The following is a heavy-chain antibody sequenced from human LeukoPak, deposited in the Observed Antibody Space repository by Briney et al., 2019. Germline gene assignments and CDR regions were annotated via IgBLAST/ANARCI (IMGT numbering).Heavy chain of an antibody. J-gene: IGHJ2*01. CDR1: GFTFSSYA. CDR2: ICDSGGST. V-gene: IGHV3-23*01. CDR3: AKGGIMQSSSPGLQYFDL. Sequence: GVSLRLSCAASGFTFSSYAMSWVRQAPGKGLEWVSVICDSGGSTYYADSVKGRFTISRDNSKNTLYLQMNSLRAEDTAVYYCAKGGIMQSSSPGLQYFDLWGRGTLVSVSS. D-gene: IGHD6-6*01.